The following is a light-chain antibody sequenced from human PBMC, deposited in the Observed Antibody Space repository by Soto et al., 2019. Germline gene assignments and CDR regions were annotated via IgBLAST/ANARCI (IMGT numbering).Light chain of an antibody. CDR3: HVRDSSTHVG. J-gene: IGLJ2*01. CDR2: RDC. Sequence: YETTQPLPVSANLGQSALITCVANNNGSKNVRWYQQKPGQARVLCIYRDCNRPSGIPERFSGSNSVNTATLSISRAQAGDEADSYCHVRDSSTHVGFGGGSKVTVL. V-gene: IGLV3-9*01. CDR1: NNGSKN.